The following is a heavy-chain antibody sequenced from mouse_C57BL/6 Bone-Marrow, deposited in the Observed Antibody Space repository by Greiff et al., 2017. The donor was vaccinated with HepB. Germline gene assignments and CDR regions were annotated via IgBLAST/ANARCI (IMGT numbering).Heavy chain of an antibody. Sequence: QVQLQQPGAELVKPGASVKLSCKASGYTFTSYWMHWVKQRPGRGLEWIGRLDPNRGGTKYNEKFKSKATLTVDKPSSTAYMQLSSLTSEDSAVYYCAKDDYGGAMDDWGQGTSVTVSS. D-gene: IGHD2-4*01. CDR2: LDPNRGGT. V-gene: IGHV1-72*01. J-gene: IGHJ4*01. CDR1: GYTFTSYW. CDR3: AKDDYGGAMDD.